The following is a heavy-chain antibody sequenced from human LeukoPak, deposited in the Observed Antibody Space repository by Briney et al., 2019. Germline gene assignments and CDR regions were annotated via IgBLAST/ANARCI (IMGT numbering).Heavy chain of an antibody. V-gene: IGHV4-59*01. CDR1: GGSISSYY. CDR3: ARDGNPPYYYVYMDV. Sequence: SETLSLTCTVSGGSISSYYWSWIRQPPGKGLEWIGYIYYSGSTNYNPSLKSRVTISADTSKNQFSLKLSSVTAADTAVYFCARDGNPPYYYVYMDVWGKGTTVTVSS. CDR2: IYYSGST. D-gene: IGHD4-23*01. J-gene: IGHJ6*03.